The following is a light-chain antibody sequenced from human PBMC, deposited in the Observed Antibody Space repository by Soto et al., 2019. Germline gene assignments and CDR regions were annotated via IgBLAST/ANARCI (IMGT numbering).Light chain of an antibody. CDR2: GAS. CDR1: QSISRN. V-gene: IGKV3-15*01. Sequence: EIVLTQSPSTLSVSPGQRATLSCRASQSISRNLAWYQQKPGQAPRLLIYGASTRATGVPARFSGSGSGTEFTLTISSLQSEDFALHYCHQYNNWPPGTFGQGTKVDIK. J-gene: IGKJ2*01. CDR3: HQYNNWPPGT.